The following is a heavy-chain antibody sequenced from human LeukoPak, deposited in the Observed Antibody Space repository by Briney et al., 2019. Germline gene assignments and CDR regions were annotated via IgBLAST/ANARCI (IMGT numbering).Heavy chain of an antibody. J-gene: IGHJ4*02. D-gene: IGHD2-8*02. CDR3: ARRHEYHSTGDDHFED. CDR2: IYYSGST. V-gene: IGHV4-30-4*01. CDR1: GGSISSGDYY. Sequence: SQTLSLTCTVSGGSISSGDYYWSWIRQPPGKGLEWIGYIYYSGSTYYNPSLKSRVTISVDKSKNQFSLKLSSVTAADTAVYHCARRHEYHSTGDDHFEDWGQGTLVTVSS.